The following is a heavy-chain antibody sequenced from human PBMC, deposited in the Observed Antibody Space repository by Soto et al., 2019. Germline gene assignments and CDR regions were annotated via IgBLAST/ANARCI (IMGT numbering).Heavy chain of an antibody. CDR2: INAGNGNT. Sequence: ASVKVSCKASGYTFTSYAMHWVRQAPGQRLEWMGWINAGNGNTKYSQKFQGRVTITRDTSASTAYMELSSLRSEDTAVYYCAREDCSSTSCHDYWGQGTLVTVSS. J-gene: IGHJ4*02. D-gene: IGHD2-2*01. CDR3: AREDCSSTSCHDY. CDR1: GYTFTSYA. V-gene: IGHV1-3*01.